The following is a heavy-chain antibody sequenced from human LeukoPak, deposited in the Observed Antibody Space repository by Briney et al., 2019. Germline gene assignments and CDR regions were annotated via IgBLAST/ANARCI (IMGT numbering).Heavy chain of an antibody. J-gene: IGHJ4*02. CDR1: GFTFGSYS. CDR3: ARESNQGYYFDY. Sequence: GGSLRLSCAASGFTFGSYSMNWVRQAPGKGLEWVSSISSSSSYIYYADSVKGRFTISRDNAKNSLYLQMNSLRAEDTAVYYCARESNQGYYFDYWGQGTLVTVSS. CDR2: ISSSSSYI. V-gene: IGHV3-21*01.